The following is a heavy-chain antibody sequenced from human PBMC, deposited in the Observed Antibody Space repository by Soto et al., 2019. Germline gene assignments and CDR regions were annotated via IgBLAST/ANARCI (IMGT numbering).Heavy chain of an antibody. Sequence: SETLSLTCTVSVSGGSISSNRFYWGWIRQPPGKGLEWIGSIYSGSTYYNPSLKSRVTISEDTSRNQFSLKLSSVTAADTAVYYCARAVVAATNWFDPWGQGTLVTVSS. CDR2: IYSGST. D-gene: IGHD2-15*01. J-gene: IGHJ5*02. V-gene: IGHV4-39*07. CDR1: VSGGSISSNRFY. CDR3: ARAVVAATNWFDP.